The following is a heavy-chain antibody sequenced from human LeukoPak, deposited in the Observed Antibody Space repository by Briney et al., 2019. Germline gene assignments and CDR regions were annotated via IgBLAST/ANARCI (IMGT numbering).Heavy chain of an antibody. CDR3: ARYYYDSSGYYSFGY. J-gene: IGHJ4*02. V-gene: IGHV4-59*01. CDR1: GGSINRYY. Sequence: PSETLSLTCTLSGGSINRYYWSWIPQPPGKGLECIGYSYYSRSTNYNPSLKSRVTIPVDTSKNQFSLKLSSVTAADTAVYYCARYYYDSSGYYSFGYWGQGTLVTVSS. D-gene: IGHD3-22*01. CDR2: SYYSRST.